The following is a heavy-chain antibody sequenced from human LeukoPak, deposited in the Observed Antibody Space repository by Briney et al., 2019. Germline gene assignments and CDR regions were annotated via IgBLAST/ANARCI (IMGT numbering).Heavy chain of an antibody. CDR3: ARRVVVAAAPYYFDY. CDR2: INSDGSST. J-gene: IGHJ4*02. V-gene: IGHV3-74*01. Sequence: GGSLRLSCAASGFTFSSYWMHWVRQGPGKGLVWVSRINSDGSSTNYADSVRGRFTISRDNAENTLYLQMNSLRVEDTAVYYCARRVVVAAAPYYFDYWGQGTLVTVSS. D-gene: IGHD2-2*01. CDR1: GFTFSSYW.